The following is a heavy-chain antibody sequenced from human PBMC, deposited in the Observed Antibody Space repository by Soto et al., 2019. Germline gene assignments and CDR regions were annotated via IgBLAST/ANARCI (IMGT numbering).Heavy chain of an antibody. J-gene: IGHJ6*03. CDR1: GFTFDDYA. V-gene: IGHV3-9*01. D-gene: IGHD3-10*01. CDR3: AKEWFGETGYYYYMDV. Sequence: EVQLVESGGGLVQPGRSLRLSCAASGFTFDDYAMHWVRQAPGKGLEWVSGISWNSGSIGYADSVKGRFTISRDNAKNSLYLQMNSLRAEDTALYYCAKEWFGETGYYYYMDVWGKGTTVTVSS. CDR2: ISWNSGSI.